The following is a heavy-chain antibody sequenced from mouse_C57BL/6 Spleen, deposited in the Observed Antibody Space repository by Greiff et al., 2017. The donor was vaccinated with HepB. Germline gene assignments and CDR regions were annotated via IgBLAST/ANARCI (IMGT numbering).Heavy chain of an antibody. CDR2: IDPSDSET. D-gene: IGHD2-5*01. CDR1: GYTFTSYW. CDR3: ARAYYSNYGSYFDY. J-gene: IGHJ2*01. V-gene: IGHV1-52*01. Sequence: QVQLQQPGAELVRPGSSVKLSCKASGYTFTSYWMHWVKQSPIQGLEWIGNIDPSDSETHYNQKFKDKATLTVDKSSSTAYMQLSSLTSEDSAVYYCARAYYSNYGSYFDYWGQGTTLTVSS.